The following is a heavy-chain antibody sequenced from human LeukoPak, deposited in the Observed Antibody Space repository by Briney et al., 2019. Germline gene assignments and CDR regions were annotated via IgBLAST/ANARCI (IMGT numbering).Heavy chain of an antibody. CDR2: IYYSGST. CDR1: VGSISSSSYY. CDR3: ARLVMAGLTYFDY. J-gene: IGHJ4*02. Sequence: PSETLSLTCTVSVGSISSSSYYWAWIRQPPGKGLEWIGSIYYSGSTYYNPSLKSRVTISVDTSKNQFSLKLSSVTAADTAVYYCARLVMAGLTYFDYWGQGTLVTVSS. V-gene: IGHV4-39*01. D-gene: IGHD6-19*01.